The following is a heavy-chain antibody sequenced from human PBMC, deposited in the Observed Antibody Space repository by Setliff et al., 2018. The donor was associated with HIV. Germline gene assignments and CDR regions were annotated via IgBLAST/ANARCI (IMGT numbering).Heavy chain of an antibody. J-gene: IGHJ4*02. CDR3: ARDGSYISRGY. D-gene: IGHD5-18*01. V-gene: IGHV3-11*05. CDR1: GFTFSDDY. Sequence: PGGSLRLSCVASGFTFSDDYMSWIRQAPGKGLEWVSYISSSGSFTNYADSVKGRFTISRDNAKNSLYLQMNSLRAEDTAVYYCARDGSYISRGYWGQGTLVTVSS. CDR2: ISSSGSFT.